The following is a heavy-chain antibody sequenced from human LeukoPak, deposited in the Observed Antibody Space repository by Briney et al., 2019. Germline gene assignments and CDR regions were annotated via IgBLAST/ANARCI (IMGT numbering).Heavy chain of an antibody. D-gene: IGHD4-23*01. CDR1: GFSFSDYY. V-gene: IGHV3-11*01. CDR2: ISSGGSTT. CDR3: ARQAYGGPPNDAFNM. J-gene: IGHJ3*02. Sequence: GGSLRLSCAASGFSFSDYYMSWIRQAPGMGLEWVSHISSGGSTTLYADSVKGRFSISRDNAKNSLYLQMNSLRAEGTAVYYCARQAYGGPPNDAFNMWGQGTMVTVSS.